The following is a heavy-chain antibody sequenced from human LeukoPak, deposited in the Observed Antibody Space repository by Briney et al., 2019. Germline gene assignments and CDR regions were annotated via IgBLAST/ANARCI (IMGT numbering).Heavy chain of an antibody. D-gene: IGHD3-3*01. CDR2: IYYSGST. CDR1: GGSISSYY. J-gene: IGHJ5*02. V-gene: IGHV4-59*01. Sequence: SETLSLTCTVSGGSISSYYWSWIRQPPGKGLEWIGYIYYSGSTNYNPSLKSRVTISVDTSKNQFSLKLSSVTAADTAVYYCANAPRITIFGVVIHNWFDPWGQGTLVTVSS. CDR3: ANAPRITIFGVVIHNWFDP.